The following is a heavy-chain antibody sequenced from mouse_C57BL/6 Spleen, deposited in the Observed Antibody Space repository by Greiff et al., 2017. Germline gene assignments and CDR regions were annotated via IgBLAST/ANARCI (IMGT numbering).Heavy chain of an antibody. CDR2: ISDGGSYT. V-gene: IGHV5-4*03. D-gene: IGHD1-1*01. CDR3: ARADYGRVFYYAMDY. J-gene: IGHJ4*01. CDR1: GFTFSSYA. Sequence: EVKLMESGGGLVKPGGSLKLSCAASGFTFSSYAMSWVRQTPEKRLEWVATISDGGSYTYYPDNVKGRFTISRDNAKTNLYLQMSHLKSEDTAMYYCARADYGRVFYYAMDYWGQGTSVTVSS.